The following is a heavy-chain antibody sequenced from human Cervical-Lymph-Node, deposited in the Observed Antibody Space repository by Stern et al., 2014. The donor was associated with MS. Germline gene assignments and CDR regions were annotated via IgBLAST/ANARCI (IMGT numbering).Heavy chain of an antibody. CDR1: GFTVSSNY. D-gene: IGHD2-8*01. Sequence: EVQLVESGGGLVQPGGSLRLSCTVSGFTVSSNYINWVRQAPGKGLEWVSGVYPASPTYYPSSTYYADSVKGRFIVSRDNSKNTLYLQMNSLTAEDTAVYYCARGGGPHVVLRKPFDYWGQGTLVTVSS. CDR2: VYPASPTYYPSST. V-gene: IGHV3-66*01. J-gene: IGHJ4*02. CDR3: ARGGGPHVVLRKPFDY.